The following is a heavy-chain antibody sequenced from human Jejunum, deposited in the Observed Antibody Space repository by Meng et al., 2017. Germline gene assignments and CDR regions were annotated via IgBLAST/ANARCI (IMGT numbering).Heavy chain of an antibody. V-gene: IGHV3-23*01. CDR1: RFTFSNFP. CDR2: ISDSGDST. Sequence: GESLKISCVASRFTFSNFPMSWVRQAPGKGLEWVSAISDSGDSTSYADSVKGQFTISRDNSKNTVNVQMKSLRPEDTAVYYRTKGLRSHHDDFDIWGQGRTVTV. CDR3: TKGLRSHHDDFDI. J-gene: IGHJ3*02. D-gene: IGHD2-21*02.